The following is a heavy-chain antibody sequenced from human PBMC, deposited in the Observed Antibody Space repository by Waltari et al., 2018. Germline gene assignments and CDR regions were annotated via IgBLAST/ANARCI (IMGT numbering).Heavy chain of an antibody. CDR3: ARDQQWLVRYYFDY. CDR1: GYTFTSYA. J-gene: IGHJ4*02. V-gene: IGHV1-3*01. CDR2: INAGNGNT. Sequence: QVQLVQSGAEVKKPGASVQVSCKASGYTFTSYAMHWVRQAPGQRLEWMGWINAGNGNTKYSQKFQGRVTITRDTSASTAYMELSSLRSEDTAVYYCARDQQWLVRYYFDYWGQGTLVTVSS. D-gene: IGHD6-19*01.